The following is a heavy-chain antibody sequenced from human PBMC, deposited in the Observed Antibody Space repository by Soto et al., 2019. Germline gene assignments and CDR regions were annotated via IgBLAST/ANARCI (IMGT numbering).Heavy chain of an antibody. CDR3: ASDLVGASDSYGLDV. CDR1: GFTFSNDG. V-gene: IGHV3-33*01. J-gene: IGHJ6*02. Sequence: PGGSVRLSCAASGFTFSNDGMHWVRQAPGKGLEWVAIIWHDGNNKYYADSVRGRFIISRDNSKNRLYLQMNSLRAEDTAVYYCASDLVGASDSYGLDVWGQGTPVTVSS. CDR2: IWHDGNNK. D-gene: IGHD1-26*01.